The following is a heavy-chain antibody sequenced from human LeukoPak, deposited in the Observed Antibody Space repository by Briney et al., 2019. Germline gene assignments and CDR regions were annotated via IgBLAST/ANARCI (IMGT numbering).Heavy chain of an antibody. CDR1: GGSISSGSYY. CDR3: ARAGYYYGSGSSKIFDY. D-gene: IGHD3-10*01. V-gene: IGHV4-61*02. Sequence: SETLSLTCTVSGGSISSGSYYWSWIRQPAGKGLEWIGRIYTSGSTNYNPSLKSRVTMSVDTSKNQFSLKLSSVTAADTAVYYCARAGYYYGSGSSKIFDYWGQGTLVTVSS. J-gene: IGHJ4*02. CDR2: IYTSGST.